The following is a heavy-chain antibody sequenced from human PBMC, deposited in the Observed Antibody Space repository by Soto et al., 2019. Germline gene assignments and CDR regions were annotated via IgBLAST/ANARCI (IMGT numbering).Heavy chain of an antibody. D-gene: IGHD2-15*01. CDR3: AREALSPGPPS. CDR2: ISSSRGYI. J-gene: IGHJ5*02. V-gene: IGHV3-21*01. Sequence: QAPGKGLEWVSSISSSRGYISYADSVKGRFTISRDNPRNSLYLQMNSLRAEDTVVYYCAREALSPGPPSSGQGTLVTVSS.